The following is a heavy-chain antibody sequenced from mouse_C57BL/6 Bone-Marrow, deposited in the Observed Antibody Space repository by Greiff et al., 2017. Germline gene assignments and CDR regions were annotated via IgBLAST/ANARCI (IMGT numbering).Heavy chain of an antibody. CDR2: ISSGGSYT. J-gene: IGHJ4*01. Sequence: EVMLVESGGDLVKPGGSLKLSCAASGFTFSSYGMSWVRQTPDKRLEWVATISSGGSYTYYPDSVKGRFTISRDNAKNTLYLQMSSLKSEDTAMYYCARRQLRLHAIDYWGQGTSVTVSS. CDR1: GFTFSSYG. D-gene: IGHD3-2*02. CDR3: ARRQLRLHAIDY. V-gene: IGHV5-6*01.